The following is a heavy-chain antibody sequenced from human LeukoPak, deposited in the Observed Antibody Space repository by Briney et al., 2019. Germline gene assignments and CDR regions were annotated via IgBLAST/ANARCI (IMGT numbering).Heavy chain of an antibody. CDR1: GFTFSSYE. Sequence: RGSLRLSCVTSGFTFSSYEMNWVRQAPGKGLEWVSHIGSSDTSIDYADSVKGRFTISRDNAKNSLFLQMNSLRAEDTAVYYCVRSTGFGELFPFDYWGQGTQVTVSS. D-gene: IGHD3-10*01. CDR3: VRSTGFGELFPFDY. CDR2: IGSSDTSI. V-gene: IGHV3-48*03. J-gene: IGHJ4*02.